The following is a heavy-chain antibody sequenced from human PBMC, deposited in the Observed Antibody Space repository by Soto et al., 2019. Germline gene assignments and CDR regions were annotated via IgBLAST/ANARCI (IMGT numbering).Heavy chain of an antibody. Sequence: ASVKVSCKASGYTFTGYYMHWVRQAPGQGLEWMGWINPNSGGTNYAQKFQGWVTMTRDTSISTAYMELSRLRSDDTAVYYCARDPRRIAAAGTRGWFDPWAQGTLVTVSS. D-gene: IGHD6-13*01. CDR3: ARDPRRIAAAGTRGWFDP. CDR1: GYTFTGYY. V-gene: IGHV1-2*04. J-gene: IGHJ5*02. CDR2: INPNSGGT.